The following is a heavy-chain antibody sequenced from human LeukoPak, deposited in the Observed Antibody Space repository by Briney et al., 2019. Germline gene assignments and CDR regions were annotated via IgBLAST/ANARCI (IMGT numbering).Heavy chain of an antibody. Sequence: SEALSLTCTVSGGSISSYYWSWIRQPPGKGLEWIGYIYYSGSTNYNPSLRSRLTISLDTSKNQFSLKLSSVTAADSAMYYCARELWSGYPIFDYWGQGTLVTVSS. CDR2: IYYSGST. J-gene: IGHJ4*02. CDR3: ARELWSGYPIFDY. CDR1: GGSISSYY. D-gene: IGHD3-3*01. V-gene: IGHV4-59*01.